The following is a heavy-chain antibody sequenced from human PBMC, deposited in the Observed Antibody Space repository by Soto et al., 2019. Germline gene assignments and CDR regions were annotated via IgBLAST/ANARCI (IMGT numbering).Heavy chain of an antibody. Sequence: TLSLTCAVSGASISSNKWWIWVRQPPGKGLEWIAGIYHSGSANYNPSLKSRVTISVDKSKNQFSLKLSSVTAADTAVYYCATRNDGSGSLDYWGQGALVTVSS. CDR1: GASISSNKW. CDR3: ATRNDGSGSLDY. V-gene: IGHV4-4*02. D-gene: IGHD3-10*01. J-gene: IGHJ4*02. CDR2: IYHSGSA.